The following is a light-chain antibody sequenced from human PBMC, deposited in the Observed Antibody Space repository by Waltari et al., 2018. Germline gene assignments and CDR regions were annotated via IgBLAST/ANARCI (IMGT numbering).Light chain of an antibody. CDR2: DAS. Sequence: DIQMTQSPSSLSASVGDRVTITCQASQDISNSLDWYRQRPGKAPELLIYDASNLQTGVSSRFSGSGSGTHFTFTISSLQPDDFATYYCQRYNSYPITFGPGTKVDI. CDR1: QDISNS. J-gene: IGKJ3*01. V-gene: IGKV1-33*01. CDR3: QRYNSYPIT.